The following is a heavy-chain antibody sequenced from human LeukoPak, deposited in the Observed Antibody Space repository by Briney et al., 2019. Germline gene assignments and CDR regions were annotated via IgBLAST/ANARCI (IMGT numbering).Heavy chain of an antibody. D-gene: IGHD3-22*01. J-gene: IGHJ4*02. Sequence: ASVKDSCKASGYTFTSYGISWVRQAPGQGLEWMGWISAYNGNTNYAQKLQGRVSMTTDTSTSTAYIELRSLRSDDTAVYYCARAKYYDSSGYYSPDYWGQGTLVTVSS. CDR2: ISAYNGNT. V-gene: IGHV1-18*01. CDR1: GYTFTSYG. CDR3: ARAKYYDSSGYYSPDY.